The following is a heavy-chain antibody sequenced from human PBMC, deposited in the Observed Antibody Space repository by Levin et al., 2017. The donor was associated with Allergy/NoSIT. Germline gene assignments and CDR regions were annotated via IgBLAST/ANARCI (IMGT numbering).Heavy chain of an antibody. V-gene: IGHV3-74*01. CDR1: GFTFSSHW. CDR3: ARYCTGGGCLDY. CDR2: IKYDGSST. J-gene: IGHJ4*02. D-gene: IGHD2-8*02. Sequence: LSLPCAASGFTFSSHWMHWVRQAPGKGLVWVSRIKYDGSSTTYADSVKGRFTISRDNAKNTVHLQMNSLRAEDTAIYYCARYCTGGGCLDYWGQGTLVTVSS.